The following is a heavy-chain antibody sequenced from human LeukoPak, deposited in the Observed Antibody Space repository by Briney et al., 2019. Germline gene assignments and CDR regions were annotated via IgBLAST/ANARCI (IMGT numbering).Heavy chain of an antibody. V-gene: IGHV1-24*01. Sequence: GASVKVSCKVSGYTLTELSMHWVRQAPGKGLEWMGGFDPEDGETIYAQKFQGRDTMTEDTSTDTAYMELSSLRSEDTAVYYCATDLWGGGFPIAAGTDWFDLWGQGTLVTVSS. CDR1: GYTLTELS. J-gene: IGHJ5*02. CDR2: FDPEDGET. CDR3: ATDLWGGGFPIAAGTDWFDL. D-gene: IGHD6-13*01.